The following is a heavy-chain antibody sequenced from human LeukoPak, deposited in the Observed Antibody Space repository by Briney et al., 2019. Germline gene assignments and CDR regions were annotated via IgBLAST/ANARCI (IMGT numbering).Heavy chain of an antibody. CDR1: GFTFDTYT. D-gene: IGHD3-22*01. J-gene: IGHJ4*02. Sequence: GGSLRLSCEASGFTFDTYTVNWVHQAPGKGLEWVSSIASDTTYMKYADSVKGRFTVSRGNAKNSVFLEMKSLRADDTAIYFCARDYYDSSASATFDYWGRGTLVTVSS. V-gene: IGHV3-21*06. CDR3: ARDYYDSSASATFDY. CDR2: IASDTTYM.